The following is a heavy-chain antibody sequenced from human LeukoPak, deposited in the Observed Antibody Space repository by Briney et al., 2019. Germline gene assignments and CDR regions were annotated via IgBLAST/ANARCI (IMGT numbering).Heavy chain of an antibody. CDR2: ISYDGSNK. D-gene: IGHD2-15*01. J-gene: IGHJ4*02. CDR1: GFTFSSYG. V-gene: IGHV3-30*18. Sequence: GGSLRLSCAASGFTFSSYGMHWVRQAPGKGLEWVAVISYDGSNKYYADSVKGRFTISRDNSKNTLYLQMNSLRAEDTAVYYCAKTAATDYFDYWGRGTLVTVSS. CDR3: AKTAATDYFDY.